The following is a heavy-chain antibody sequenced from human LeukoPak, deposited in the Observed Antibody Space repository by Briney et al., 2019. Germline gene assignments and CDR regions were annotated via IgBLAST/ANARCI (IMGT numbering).Heavy chain of an antibody. CDR3: ARDRRPGDYYYMDV. J-gene: IGHJ6*03. CDR2: IYTSGST. CDR1: GGSISSYY. V-gene: IGHV4-4*07. D-gene: IGHD7-27*01. Sequence: SETLSLTCTVSGGSISSYYWSWIRQPAGKGLEWIGRIYTSGSTNYNPSLKSRVTISVDTSKNQFSLKLSSVTAADTAVYYCARDRRPGDYYYMDVWGKGTTVTISS.